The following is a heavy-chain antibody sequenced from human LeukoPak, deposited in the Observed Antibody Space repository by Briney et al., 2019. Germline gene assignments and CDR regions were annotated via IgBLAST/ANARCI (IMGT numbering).Heavy chain of an antibody. Sequence: PGGSLRLSCAASGFTFSSYWMSWVRQAPGKGLEWVANIKQDGSEKYYVDSVKGRFTISRDNAKNSLYLQMNSLRAEDTAVYYCVVVVAATVFDYWGQGTLVTVSS. V-gene: IGHV3-7*01. CDR2: IKQDGSEK. CDR3: VVVVAATVFDY. D-gene: IGHD2-15*01. CDR1: GFTFSSYW. J-gene: IGHJ4*02.